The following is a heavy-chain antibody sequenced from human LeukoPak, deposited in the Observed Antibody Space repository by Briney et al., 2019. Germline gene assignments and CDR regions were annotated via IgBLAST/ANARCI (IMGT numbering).Heavy chain of an antibody. V-gene: IGHV3-30*18. CDR2: ISYDGSNK. D-gene: IGHD5-18*01. J-gene: IGHJ4*02. Sequence: GGSLRLSCAASGFTFSSYWMHWVRQAPGKGLEWVAVISYDGSNKYYADSVKGRFTISRDNSKNTLYLQMNSLRAEDTAVYYCAKIQLAGAWEDYWGQGTLVTVSS. CDR1: GFTFSSYW. CDR3: AKIQLAGAWEDY.